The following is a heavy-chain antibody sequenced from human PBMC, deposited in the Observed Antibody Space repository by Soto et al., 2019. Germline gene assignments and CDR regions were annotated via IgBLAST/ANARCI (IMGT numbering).Heavy chain of an antibody. Sequence: EVQLVESGGGLVQPGGSLRLSCAAPGFTFSNYWVHWVRQAPGKGLMWVSRINXXXXXXNYADXVEGRFTISRDNAKXXXXXXXXXXXXXXXXXXXXXXXXXXXXDYWGQGTLVTVSS. V-gene: IGHV3-74*01. CDR2: INXXXXXX. CDR1: GFTFSNYW. CDR3: XXXXXXXXDY. J-gene: IGHJ4*02.